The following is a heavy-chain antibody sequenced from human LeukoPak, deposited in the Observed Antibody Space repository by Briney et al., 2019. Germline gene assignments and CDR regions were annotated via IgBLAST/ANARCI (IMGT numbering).Heavy chain of an antibody. V-gene: IGHV4-30-2*01. D-gene: IGHD3-22*01. CDR1: GGSISSGGYY. Sequence: SETLSLTCTVSGGSISSGGYYWSWIRQPPGKGLEWIGYIYHSGSTYYNPSLKSRVTISVDRSKNQFSLKLSSVTAADTAVYYCARVFGYDSSGYDYWGQGTLVTVSS. CDR3: ARVFGYDSSGYDY. J-gene: IGHJ4*02. CDR2: IYHSGST.